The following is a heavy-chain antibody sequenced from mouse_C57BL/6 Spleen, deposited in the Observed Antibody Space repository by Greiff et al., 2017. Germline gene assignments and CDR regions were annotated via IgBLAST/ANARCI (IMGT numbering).Heavy chain of an antibody. CDR2: IDPSDSYT. CDR1: GYTFTSYW. V-gene: IGHV1-69*01. Sequence: VQLKQPGAELVMPGASVKLSCKASGYTFTSYWMHWVKQRPGQGLEWIGEIDPSDSYTNYNQKFKGKSTLTVDKSSSTAYMQLSSLTSEDSAVYYCARRPITTVVDWYFDVWGTGTTVTVSS. CDR3: ARRPITTVVDWYFDV. J-gene: IGHJ1*03. D-gene: IGHD1-1*01.